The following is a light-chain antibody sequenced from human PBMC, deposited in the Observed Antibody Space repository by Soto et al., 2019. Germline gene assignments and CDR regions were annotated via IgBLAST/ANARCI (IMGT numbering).Light chain of an antibody. CDR2: AAS. CDR1: QGIISY. Sequence: DSQLTQSPSFLSASVGDRVTITCRASQGIISYLAWYQQKPGKAPKLLSYAASTLQSGVPSRFSGSGSGTEFTLTISSLQHEDFATYCCQQLNSYALTFGQGTKVDI. CDR3: QQLNSYALT. J-gene: IGKJ1*01. V-gene: IGKV1-9*01.